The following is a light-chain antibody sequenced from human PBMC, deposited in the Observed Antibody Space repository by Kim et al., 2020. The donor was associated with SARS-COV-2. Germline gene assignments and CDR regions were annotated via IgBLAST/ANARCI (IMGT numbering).Light chain of an antibody. J-gene: IGLJ3*02. Sequence: SYELTQPPSVSVAPGKTTRITCVGNSIGSKSLHWYQQKPGQAPVLVIYYDSDRPSGIPERFSGSNSGNTATLTISRVEAGDEADYYCQVWDSSSDQRVFGGGTQLTVL. CDR2: YDS. CDR3: QVWDSSSDQRV. CDR1: SIGSKS. V-gene: IGLV3-21*04.